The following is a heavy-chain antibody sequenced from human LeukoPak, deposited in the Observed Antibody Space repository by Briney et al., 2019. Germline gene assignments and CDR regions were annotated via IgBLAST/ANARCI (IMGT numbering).Heavy chain of an antibody. CDR3: ATIGYNHYFDY. D-gene: IGHD5-24*01. Sequence: ASVKVSCKASGYTFTSYGISWVRQAPGQGLEWMGWINPNSGGTNYAQTFQGRVTMTRDTSITTAYLELSRLRSDDTAVYYCATIGYNHYFDYWGPGTLVTVSS. J-gene: IGHJ4*02. V-gene: IGHV1-2*02. CDR1: GYTFTSYG. CDR2: INPNSGGT.